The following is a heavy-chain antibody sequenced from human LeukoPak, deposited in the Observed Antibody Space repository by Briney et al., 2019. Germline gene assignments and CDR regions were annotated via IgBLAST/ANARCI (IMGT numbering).Heavy chain of an antibody. CDR3: ARNRYYYGSGNYGVPNWFDP. J-gene: IGHJ5*02. D-gene: IGHD3-10*01. CDR2: IFHTGST. V-gene: IGHV4-38-2*02. CDR1: GYSISSGYY. Sequence: SETLSLTCTVSGYSISSGYYWAWIRQPPGKGLEWIGSIFHTGSTYHNPSLKSRVTISVDTSKNQFSLKLNSVTAADTAVYYCARNRYYYGSGNYGVPNWFDPWGQGTLVTVSS.